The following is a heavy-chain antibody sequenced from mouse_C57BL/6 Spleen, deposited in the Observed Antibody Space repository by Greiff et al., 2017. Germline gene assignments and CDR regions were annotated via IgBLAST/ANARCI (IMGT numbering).Heavy chain of an antibody. CDR2: IHPNGGST. J-gene: IGHJ2*01. Sequence: VQLQQSGAELVKPGASVKLSCKASGYTFTSYWMHWVKQRPGQGLEWIGMIHPNGGSTNYNEKFKSKATLTVDKSSGTAYMQLSSLTSEDSAVYYCARKGDGLGYCGQDTTLTVSS. D-gene: IGHD1-2*01. V-gene: IGHV1-64*01. CDR1: GYTFTSYW. CDR3: ARKGDGLGY.